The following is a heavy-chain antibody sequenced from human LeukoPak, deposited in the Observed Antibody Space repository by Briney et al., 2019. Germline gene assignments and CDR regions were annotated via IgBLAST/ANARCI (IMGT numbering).Heavy chain of an antibody. J-gene: IGHJ4*02. D-gene: IGHD1-26*01. CDR2: IYYSGST. CDR1: GGSISSSSYY. Sequence: SETLSLTCTVSGGSISSSSYYWGWIRQPPGKGLEWIGSIYYSGSTYYNPSLKSRVTISVDTSKNQFSLKLSSVTAADTAVYYCARHPIGATPRFYFDYWGQGTWSPSPQ. CDR3: ARHPIGATPRFYFDY. V-gene: IGHV4-39*01.